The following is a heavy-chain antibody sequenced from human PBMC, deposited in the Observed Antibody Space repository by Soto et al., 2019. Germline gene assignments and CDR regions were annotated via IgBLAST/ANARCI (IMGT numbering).Heavy chain of an antibody. V-gene: IGHV3-23*01. Sequence: GGSLRLSCAASGFTFSTCAMTWVRQAPGKGLEWVSAISGNGKSTYYADSVKGRFTISRDNSKNMLYLQMNSLGADDTAVYYCAKDTLIVVTAPADYWGQGTLVTVSS. J-gene: IGHJ4*02. CDR1: GFTFSTCA. CDR3: AKDTLIVVTAPADY. CDR2: ISGNGKST. D-gene: IGHD3-22*01.